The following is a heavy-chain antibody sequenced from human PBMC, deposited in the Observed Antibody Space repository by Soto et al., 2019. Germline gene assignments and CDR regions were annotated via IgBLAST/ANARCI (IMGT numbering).Heavy chain of an antibody. CDR2: IIPIFGTV. CDR1: GGTFRTYA. CDR3: AKGAVAGTPTSYYYYGMDV. V-gene: IGHV1-69*12. J-gene: IGHJ6*02. D-gene: IGHD6-19*01. Sequence: QVQLLQSGAEVKKPGSSVRVSCEASGGTFRTYAISWVRQAPGQGLEWMGGIIPIFGTVNYAQKFQGRVTITADESPTTVYMDLRSLRSEDTAVYYCAKGAVAGTPTSYYYYGMDVWGQGTTVTVSS.